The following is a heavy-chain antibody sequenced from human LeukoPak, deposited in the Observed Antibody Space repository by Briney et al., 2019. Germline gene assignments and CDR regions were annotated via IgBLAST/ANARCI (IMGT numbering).Heavy chain of an antibody. D-gene: IGHD3-10*01. CDR3: ARGNYYGSATHYFDY. Sequence: SETLSPTCAVYGGALSGYYGSWIRQPPGKGRGWIGEFNHSGSTNYNPYLKSRVTISVDASKNQFSLKLSSVTAADTAVYYCARGNYYGSATHYFDYWGQGTLVTVSS. CDR2: FNHSGST. V-gene: IGHV4-34*01. J-gene: IGHJ4*02. CDR1: GGALSGYY.